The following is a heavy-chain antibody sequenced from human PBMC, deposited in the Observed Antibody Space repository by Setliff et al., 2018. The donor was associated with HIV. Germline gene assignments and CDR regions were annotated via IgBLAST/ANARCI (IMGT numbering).Heavy chain of an antibody. V-gene: IGHV4-59*01. J-gene: IGHJ4*02. Sequence: SETMSLTCRVSGGLMSGYFWSWVRQPPGKGLEWVAYIYYTGNINQNPSLKSRVTISMDSSKRQFYLKLSSLTAADTAVYYCVRGRYGSGSNCPRLDNWGQGMLVTVSS. CDR2: IYYTGNI. CDR1: GGLMSGYF. D-gene: IGHD2-15*01. CDR3: VRGRYGSGSNCPRLDN.